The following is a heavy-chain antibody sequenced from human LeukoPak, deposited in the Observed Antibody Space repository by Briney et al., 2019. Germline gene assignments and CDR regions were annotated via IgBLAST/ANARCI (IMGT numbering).Heavy chain of an antibody. J-gene: IGHJ4*02. Sequence: PGRSLRLSCAASGFTFSSYGMHWVRQAPGKGLEWVAVISYDGSNKYYADSVKGRFTISRDNSKNTLYLQMNSLRAEDTAVYYCAKVIRGDSYGDYRGQGTLVTVSS. CDR2: ISYDGSNK. V-gene: IGHV3-30*18. D-gene: IGHD5-18*01. CDR1: GFTFSSYG. CDR3: AKVIRGDSYGDY.